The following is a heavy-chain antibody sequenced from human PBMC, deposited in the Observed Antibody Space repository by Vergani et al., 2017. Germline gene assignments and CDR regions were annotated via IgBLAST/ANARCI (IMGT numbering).Heavy chain of an antibody. J-gene: IGHJ3*02. Sequence: QVQLQESGPGLVKPSETLSLTCTVSGGSFSSYYWSWIRQPPGTGLEWIGYIYYSGSTNYHPSLKSRVTISVDTSKNQFSLKLSSVTAADTAVYYCARAGDYCTSTSCYLAFDIWGQGTMVTVSS. CDR1: GGSFSSYY. V-gene: IGHV4-59*01. D-gene: IGHD2-2*01. CDR3: ARAGDYCTSTSCYLAFDI. CDR2: IYYSGST.